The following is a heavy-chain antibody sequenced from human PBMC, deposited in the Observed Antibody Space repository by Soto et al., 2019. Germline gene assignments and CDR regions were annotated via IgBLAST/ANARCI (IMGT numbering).Heavy chain of an antibody. CDR3: ARVAGVAYCGGDCYHFDY. CDR1: GDSFSSDDYY. D-gene: IGHD2-21*02. Sequence: PSETLSLTCTVSGDSFSSDDYYWSWIRQPPGKGLEWIGYISYRVDTYYSPSLKSRVTMSIDTSKNQLSLNVSSVTAADTAVYYCARVAGVAYCGGDCYHFDYWGQGTLVTVSS. J-gene: IGHJ4*02. V-gene: IGHV4-30-4*01. CDR2: ISYRVDT.